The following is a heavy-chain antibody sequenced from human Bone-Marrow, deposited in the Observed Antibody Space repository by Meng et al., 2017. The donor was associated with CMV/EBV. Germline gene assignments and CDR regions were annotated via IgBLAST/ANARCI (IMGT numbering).Heavy chain of an antibody. CDR1: GFNFNNYS. CDR2: ISSGGTSK. CDR3: AREVGVEAAALISWFDP. J-gene: IGHJ5*02. D-gene: IGHD6-25*01. V-gene: IGHV3-11*04. Sequence: GESLKISCSASGFNFNNYSMTWVRQVPGRGLEWISFISSGGTSKYYRDSVRGRFTISRDNAKNSLYLQMNSLRAEDTAVYYCAREVGVEAAALISWFDPRGQGTLVTVSS.